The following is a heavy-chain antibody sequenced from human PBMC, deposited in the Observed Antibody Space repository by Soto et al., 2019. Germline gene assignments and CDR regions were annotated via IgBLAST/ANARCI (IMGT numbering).Heavy chain of an antibody. V-gene: IGHV1-69*01. Sequence: QVQLVQSGAEVKKPGSSVKVSCKASGGTFSSYAISWVRQAPGQGLEWMGGIIPIFGTANYAQKFQGRVTVTADESTSTAYMELRRLRSEDTAVYYCARDLAIFGVVIGYFDLWGRGTLVTVSS. CDR2: IIPIFGTA. CDR3: ARDLAIFGVVIGYFDL. D-gene: IGHD3-3*01. J-gene: IGHJ2*01. CDR1: GGTFSSYA.